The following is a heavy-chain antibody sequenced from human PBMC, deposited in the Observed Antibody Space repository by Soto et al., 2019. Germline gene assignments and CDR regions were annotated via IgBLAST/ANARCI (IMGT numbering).Heavy chain of an antibody. CDR1: GYSFTSYW. Sequence: ESLKISCKGSGYSFTSYWIGWVRQMPGKGLEWMGIIYPGDSDTRYSPSFQGQVTISADKSISTAYLQWSSLKASDTAMYYCARQRGGSIYYYGMDVWGQGTTVTVSS. D-gene: IGHD5-12*01. CDR3: ARQRGGSIYYYGMDV. V-gene: IGHV5-51*01. J-gene: IGHJ6*02. CDR2: IYPGDSDT.